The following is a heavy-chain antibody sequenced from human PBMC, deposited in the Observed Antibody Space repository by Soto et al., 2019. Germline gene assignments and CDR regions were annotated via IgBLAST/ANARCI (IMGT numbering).Heavy chain of an antibody. Sequence: SETLSLTCSVSGDSISNLDYFWAWIRQPPGQALEYIGYIYKSATTYYDPSFESRVAISVDTSKSQFSLNVTSVTAADTAVYFCARGRYCLTGRCFPNWFDSWGQGALVTVSS. CDR1: GDSISNLDYF. J-gene: IGHJ5*01. V-gene: IGHV4-30-4*01. CDR3: ARGRYCLTGRCFPNWFDS. CDR2: IYKSATT. D-gene: IGHD7-27*01.